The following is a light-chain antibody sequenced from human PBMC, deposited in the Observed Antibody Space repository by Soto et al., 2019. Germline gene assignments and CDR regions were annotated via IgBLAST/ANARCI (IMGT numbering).Light chain of an antibody. V-gene: IGLV2-11*01. J-gene: IGLJ3*02. CDR2: DVN. Sequence: QSALTQPRSVSGSPGQSVTISCTGTNSDIGGYNYVSWYQQHPGKAPKVMIYDVNRRPSGVPDRFSGSKSGNTASLTISGIQAEDEADYYCCSYAGRYNFWVFGGGTKLTVL. CDR3: CSYAGRYNFWV. CDR1: NSDIGGYNY.